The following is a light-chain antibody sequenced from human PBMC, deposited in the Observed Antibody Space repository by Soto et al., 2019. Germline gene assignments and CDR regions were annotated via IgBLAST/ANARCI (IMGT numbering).Light chain of an antibody. CDR1: QSLLHSNGYNY. CDR2: LGS. Sequence: VMTQSPLSLPVTPGEPASISCRSSQSLLHSNGYNYLDWYLQKPGQSPQLLIYLGSNRASGVPDRLSGSGSGTDFTLKISRVEAEDVGVYYCMQALQTPLFTFGPGTKVDIK. CDR3: MQALQTPLFT. J-gene: IGKJ3*01. V-gene: IGKV2-28*01.